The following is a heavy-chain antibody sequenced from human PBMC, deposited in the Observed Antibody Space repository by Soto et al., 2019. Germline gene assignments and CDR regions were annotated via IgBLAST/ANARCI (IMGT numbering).Heavy chain of an antibody. CDR3: ARQSGSSYQIPCYGMDV. D-gene: IGHD6-6*01. J-gene: IGHJ6*02. V-gene: IGHV5-51*01. CDR1: GYSFTNFW. Sequence: PGESLKISCKGSGYSFTNFWIAWVRQMPGKGLEWMGIIYPGDSDPRYSPSFQGQVTISADKSINTAYLQWSSLKASDTAMYYCARQSGSSYQIPCYGMDVWGQGTTVTVSS. CDR2: IYPGDSDP.